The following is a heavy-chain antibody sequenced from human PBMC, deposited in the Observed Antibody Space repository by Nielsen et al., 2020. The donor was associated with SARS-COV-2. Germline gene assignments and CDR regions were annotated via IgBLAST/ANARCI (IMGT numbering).Heavy chain of an antibody. CDR1: GFSFGDYW. CDR3: ARSDYYDRSFFDL. V-gene: IGHV3-7*05. D-gene: IGHD3-22*01. J-gene: IGHJ2*01. CDR2: IKVDGGEK. Sequence: GGSLRLSCAASGFSFGDYWMTWIRQAPGKGLEWVADIKVDGGEKDYVDSVKGRFTISRDNAKESLYLQMNNVRADDTAIYFCARSDYYDRSFFDLWGRGTLVTVSS.